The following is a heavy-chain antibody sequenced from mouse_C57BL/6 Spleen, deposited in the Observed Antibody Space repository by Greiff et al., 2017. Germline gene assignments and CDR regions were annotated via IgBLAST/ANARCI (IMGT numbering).Heavy chain of an antibody. V-gene: IGHV1-82*01. CDR1: GYAFSSSW. Sequence: QVQLQQSGPELVKPGASVKISCKASGYAFSSSWMNWVKQRPGKGLEWIGRIYPGDGDTNYNGKFKGKATLTADKSSSTAYMQLSSLTSEDSVVYFCARSAYGNFDYWGQGTTLTVSS. J-gene: IGHJ2*01. D-gene: IGHD2-1*01. CDR3: ARSAYGNFDY. CDR2: IYPGDGDT.